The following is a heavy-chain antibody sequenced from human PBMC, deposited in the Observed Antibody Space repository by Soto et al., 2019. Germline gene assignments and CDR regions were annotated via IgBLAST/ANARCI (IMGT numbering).Heavy chain of an antibody. J-gene: IGHJ6*03. Sequence: EVQLLESGGGLAQPGGTLRISFAAPGFTFGRYAMTWIRQAPGKGLEWVATVSYNGVTTYYADSVKGRFTISRDNSMNTLYLQMNSLRAEDTATYYCAKDREPGNYYYYYMDVWGKGTTVTVSS. CDR3: AKDREPGNYYYYYMDV. D-gene: IGHD3-10*01. CDR2: VSYNGVTT. CDR1: GFTFGRYA. V-gene: IGHV3-23*01.